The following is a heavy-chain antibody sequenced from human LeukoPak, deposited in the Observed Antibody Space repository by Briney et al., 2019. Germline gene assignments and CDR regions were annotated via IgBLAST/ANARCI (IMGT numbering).Heavy chain of an antibody. CDR3: ARDGRGHWDTRIWYLGNWFDP. CDR1: GYTSTTYG. Sequence: GASVKVSCKASGYTSTTYGISWVRQAPGQGPEWMGWISTYSGNTHYAQELQGRVTLTTDTSTSTAYMDLRSLRSDDTAVYYCARDGRGHWDTRIWYLGNWFDPWGQGTLVTVSS. J-gene: IGHJ5*02. D-gene: IGHD6-13*01. V-gene: IGHV1-18*01. CDR2: ISTYSGNT.